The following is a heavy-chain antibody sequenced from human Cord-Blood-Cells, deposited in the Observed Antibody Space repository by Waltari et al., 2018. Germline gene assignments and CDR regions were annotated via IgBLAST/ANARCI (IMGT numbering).Heavy chain of an antibody. CDR1: GFSLSTDW. Sequence: EVQLVESGGGLVQPGVSLRLSCAASGFSLSTDWKTWVRQVPGTGLEWVANIKQDGSEKYYVDSVKGRFTISRDNAKNSLYLQMNSLRAEDTAVYYCARPSGSIGEFDYWGQGTLVTVSS. CDR2: IKQDGSEK. CDR3: ARPSGSIGEFDY. J-gene: IGHJ4*02. D-gene: IGHD1-26*01. V-gene: IGHV3-7*01.